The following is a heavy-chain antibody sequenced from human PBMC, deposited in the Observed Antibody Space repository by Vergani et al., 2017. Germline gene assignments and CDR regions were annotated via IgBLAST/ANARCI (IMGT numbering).Heavy chain of an antibody. D-gene: IGHD3-10*01. CDR3: ARGEPSMVRGVTYFDY. Sequence: QVQLQESGPGLVKPSETLSLTCTVSGGSISSYYWSWIRQPPGKGLEWIGYIYYSGSTNYNPSLKSRVTRSGDTSKNQFSLKLSSVTAADTAVYYCARGEPSMVRGVTYFDYWGQGTLVTVSS. CDR1: GGSISSYY. V-gene: IGHV4-59*01. CDR2: IYYSGST. J-gene: IGHJ4*02.